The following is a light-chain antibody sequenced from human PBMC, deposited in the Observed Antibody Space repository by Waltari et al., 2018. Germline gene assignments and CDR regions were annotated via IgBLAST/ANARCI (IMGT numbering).Light chain of an antibody. J-gene: IGKJ4*01. CDR1: QSLLYSNGYNY. Sequence: DIVVTQSPLSLPVTPGEPASISCRSSQSLLYSNGYNYLDWYLQKPGQSPQLLIYLGSNRASGVPDRFSGSGSGTDFTLKISRVEAEDVGVYYCIQTLQTPLTFGGRTKVEIK. CDR3: IQTLQTPLT. CDR2: LGS. V-gene: IGKV2-28*01.